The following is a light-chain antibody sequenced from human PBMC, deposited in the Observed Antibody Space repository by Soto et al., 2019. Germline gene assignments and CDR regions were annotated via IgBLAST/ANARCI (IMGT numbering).Light chain of an antibody. CDR1: QSLNRD. V-gene: IGKV3-15*01. CDR3: QQSYRTPPIT. J-gene: IGKJ5*01. Sequence: IVMTQSPATLSMSPGERATLSCRASQSLNRDLAWYQQKPGQSPRLLIFGASIRATGIPARFSGSGSGTEFTLTISSLQPEDFATYYCQQSYRTPPITFGQGTRLEN. CDR2: GAS.